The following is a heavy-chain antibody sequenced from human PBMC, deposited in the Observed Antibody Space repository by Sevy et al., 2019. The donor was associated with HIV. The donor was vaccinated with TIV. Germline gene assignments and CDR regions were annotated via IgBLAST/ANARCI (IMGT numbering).Heavy chain of an antibody. CDR2: IRSRANSYAT. CDR3: SRRLRSSDDY. CDR1: GFTFSGSA. D-gene: IGHD1-26*01. J-gene: IGHJ4*02. V-gene: IGHV3-73*01. Sequence: GGSLRLSCAASGFTFSGSAMHWVRQASGKGLEWVGRIRSRANSYATTYAASVKDRFTISRDDSKNTAYLQMNSLKTEDTAVYYCSRRLRSSDDYWGQGTLVTVSS.